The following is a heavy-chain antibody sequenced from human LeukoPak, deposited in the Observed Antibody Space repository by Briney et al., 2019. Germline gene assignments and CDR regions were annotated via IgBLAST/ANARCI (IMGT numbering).Heavy chain of an antibody. Sequence: GGSLRLSCAASGFTFDDYGMSWVRQAPGKGLEWVSGINWDGGSTGYADSVKGRFTISRDNAKNSLYLQMNSLRAEDTALYYCARSMYEATGFDYWGQGTLVTVSS. CDR1: GFTFDDYG. J-gene: IGHJ4*02. V-gene: IGHV3-20*04. D-gene: IGHD1-26*01. CDR3: ARSMYEATGFDY. CDR2: INWDGGST.